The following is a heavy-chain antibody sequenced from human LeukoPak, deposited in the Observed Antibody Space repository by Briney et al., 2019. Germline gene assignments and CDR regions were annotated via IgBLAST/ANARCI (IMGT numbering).Heavy chain of an antibody. CDR1: GGSISSGSYY. J-gene: IGHJ5*02. Sequence: SQTLSLTCTVSGGSISSGSYYWSWIRQPAGKGLEWIGRIYTSGSTNYNPSLKSRVTMSVDTSKNQFSLKLSSVTAADTAVYYCARQPYSSSVWFDPWGQGTLVTVSS. V-gene: IGHV4-61*02. CDR3: ARQPYSSSVWFDP. CDR2: IYTSGST. D-gene: IGHD6-13*01.